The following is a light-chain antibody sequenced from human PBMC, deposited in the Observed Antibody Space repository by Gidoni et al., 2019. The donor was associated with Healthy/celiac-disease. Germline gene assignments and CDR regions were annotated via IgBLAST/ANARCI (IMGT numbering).Light chain of an antibody. CDR3: QQRSNWPGLT. V-gene: IGKV3-11*01. Sequence: IVLTQSPATLSLSPGERATLSCRASQSVSSYLAWYQPKPGQAPRLLIYDASNRATGIPARFSGSGSGTDFTLTISSLEPEDFAVYYCQQRSNWPGLTFGGGTKVEIK. CDR1: QSVSSY. J-gene: IGKJ4*01. CDR2: DAS.